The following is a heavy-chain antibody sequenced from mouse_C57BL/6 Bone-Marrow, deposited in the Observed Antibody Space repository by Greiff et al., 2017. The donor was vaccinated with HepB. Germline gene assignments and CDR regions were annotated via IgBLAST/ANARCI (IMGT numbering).Heavy chain of an antibody. V-gene: IGHV1-81*01. CDR3: ARTIYYDYGPWFAY. CDR2: IYPRSGNT. CDR1: GYTFTSYG. J-gene: IGHJ3*01. Sequence: QVHVKQSGAELARPGASVKLSCKASGYTFTSYGISWVKQRTGQGLEWIGEIYPRSGNTYYNEKFKGKATLTADKSSSTAYMELRSLTSEDSAVYFCARTIYYDYGPWFAYWGQGTLVTVSA. D-gene: IGHD2-4*01.